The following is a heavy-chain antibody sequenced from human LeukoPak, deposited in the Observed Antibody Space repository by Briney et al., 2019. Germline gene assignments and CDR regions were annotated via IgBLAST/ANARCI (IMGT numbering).Heavy chain of an antibody. D-gene: IGHD3-9*01. CDR3: ASENYDILTGYYI. CDR2: IYYSGST. CDR1: GGSISSGSYY. J-gene: IGHJ4*02. V-gene: IGHV4-39*01. Sequence: NASETLSLTCTVSGGSISSGSYYWGWIRQPPGKGLEWIGSIYYSGSTYYNPSLQSRVTISVDTSKNQFSLKLNSVTAADTAVYYCASENYDILTGYYIWGQGTLVTVSS.